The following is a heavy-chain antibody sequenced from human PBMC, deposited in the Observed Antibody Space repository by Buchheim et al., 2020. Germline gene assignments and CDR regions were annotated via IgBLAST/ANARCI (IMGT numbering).Heavy chain of an antibody. CDR3: AGQGRDYDILTGYYPSWFDP. V-gene: IGHV4-39*01. Sequence: QPQLQESGPGLVKPSETLSLTCTVSGGSISSSSYYWGWIRQPPGKGPEWIGSIYYSGSTYYNPSLKSRVTISVDTSKNQFSLKLRSVTAADTAVYYCAGQGRDYDILTGYYPSWFDPWGQGTL. CDR2: IYYSGST. J-gene: IGHJ5*02. CDR1: GGSISSSSYY. D-gene: IGHD3-9*01.